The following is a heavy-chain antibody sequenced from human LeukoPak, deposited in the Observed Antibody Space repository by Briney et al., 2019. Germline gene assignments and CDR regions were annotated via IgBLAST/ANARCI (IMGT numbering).Heavy chain of an antibody. V-gene: IGHV1-69*02. Sequence: SVKVSCKASGYTFTGYYTHWVRQAPGQGLEWMGRIIPILGIANYAQKFQGRVTITADKSTSTAYMELSSLRSEDTAVYYCARAMVRGVIHAFDIWGQGTMVTVSS. J-gene: IGHJ3*02. CDR2: IIPILGIA. D-gene: IGHD3-10*01. CDR3: ARAMVRGVIHAFDI. CDR1: GYTFTGYY.